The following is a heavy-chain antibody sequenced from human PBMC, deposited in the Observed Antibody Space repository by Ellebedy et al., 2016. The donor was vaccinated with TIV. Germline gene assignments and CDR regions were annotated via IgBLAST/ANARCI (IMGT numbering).Heavy chain of an antibody. V-gene: IGHV3-48*04. J-gene: IGHJ4*01. Sequence: GGSLRLXCAASGFTFSSFSMNWVRQAPGKGLEWVSYISSGSSSIYYADSVKGRFTISRDNAKNSLYLQMNSLRAEDTAVYYCARTPNWGQGTLVTVSS. CDR3: ARTPN. CDR2: ISSGSSSI. CDR1: GFTFSSFS.